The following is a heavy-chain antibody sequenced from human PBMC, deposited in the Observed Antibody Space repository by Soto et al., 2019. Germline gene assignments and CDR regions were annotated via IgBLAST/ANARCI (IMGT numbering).Heavy chain of an antibody. CDR3: AGSSYDKTSFDY. Sequence: SETLSLTCTXSGGSISSYYWSWIRQPPGKGLEWIGYIYYSGSTNYNPSLKSRVTISVDTSKNQFSLKLSSVNAADTAVYYCAGSSYDKTSFDYWGQGTLVTVSS. J-gene: IGHJ4*02. CDR1: GGSISSYY. D-gene: IGHD3-22*01. CDR2: IYYSGST. V-gene: IGHV4-59*01.